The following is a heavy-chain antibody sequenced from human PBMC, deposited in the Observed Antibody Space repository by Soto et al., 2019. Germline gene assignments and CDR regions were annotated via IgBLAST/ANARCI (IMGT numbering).Heavy chain of an antibody. D-gene: IGHD1-7*01. CDR3: AKNQERELPRVIDF. V-gene: IGHV3-23*01. Sequence: GGSLRLSCAASGLTFSNYAMSWVRQAPGGGLEWVSSMSGSSSTTYYADSVRGRFTISRDRSKNTLYLQMSSLRAEDTALYYCAKNQERELPRVIDFWGQGTLVTAPQ. J-gene: IGHJ4*02. CDR2: MSGSSSTT. CDR1: GLTFSNYA.